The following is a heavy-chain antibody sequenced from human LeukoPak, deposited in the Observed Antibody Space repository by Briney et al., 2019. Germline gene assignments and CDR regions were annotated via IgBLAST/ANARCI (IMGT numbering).Heavy chain of an antibody. J-gene: IGHJ6*02. CDR3: AREGGYSSSWYVNYGMDV. Sequence: GRSLRLSFAASGFTVSSDSINSVRHAPGKGLEWVSYISSSSSTIYYADSVKGRFTISRENAKNSLYLQMNSLRAEDTAVYYCAREGGYSSSWYVNYGMDVWGQGTTVTVSS. V-gene: IGHV3-48*01. CDR2: ISSSSSTI. D-gene: IGHD6-13*01. CDR1: GFTVSSDS.